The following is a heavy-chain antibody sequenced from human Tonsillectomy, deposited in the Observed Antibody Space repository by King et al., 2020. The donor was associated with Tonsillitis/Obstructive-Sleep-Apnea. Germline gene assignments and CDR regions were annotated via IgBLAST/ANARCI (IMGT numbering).Heavy chain of an antibody. V-gene: IGHV3-23*04. Sequence: VQLVESGGGLVQPVGSLRLSCAASGFTFSSYAMSWVRQAPGKGLDWVSAISCSGCSTYYEDSVQGRFTIARDNSKNTLYLQMNSLRAEDTAVYYCAKAGDIVVVVAALPTYFDYWGQGTLVTVSS. D-gene: IGHD2-15*01. J-gene: IGHJ4*02. CDR2: ISCSGCST. CDR3: AKAGDIVVVVAALPTYFDY. CDR1: GFTFSSYA.